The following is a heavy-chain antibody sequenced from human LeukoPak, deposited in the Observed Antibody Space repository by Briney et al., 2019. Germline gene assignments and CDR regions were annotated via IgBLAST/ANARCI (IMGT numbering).Heavy chain of an antibody. CDR1: GFTFSSYE. CDR2: ISSSGSTI. Sequence: PGGSLRLSCAAAGFTFSSYEMNWVRPAPGTGLEWVSYISSSGSTIYYADSVKGRFTISRDNAKNSLYLQMNSLRAEDTAVYYCARGRSYFDYWGQGTLVTVSS. V-gene: IGHV3-48*03. CDR3: ARGRSYFDY. J-gene: IGHJ4*02.